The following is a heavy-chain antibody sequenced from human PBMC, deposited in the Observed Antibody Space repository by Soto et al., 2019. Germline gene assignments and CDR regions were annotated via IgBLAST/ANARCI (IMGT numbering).Heavy chain of an antibody. CDR2: INSDGSST. Sequence: GGPLRLSCEASGFTFSSHGMHWVRQSPDKGLVWVSRINSDGSSTYYADSVKGRFTISRDNAKNTLYLQMNSLRVEDTAVYYCARDRPDISNPTDHPMFDYWGQGTQVTVSS. J-gene: IGHJ4*02. V-gene: IGHV3-74*01. CDR3: ARDRPDISNPTDHPMFDY. D-gene: IGHD6-6*01. CDR1: GFTFSSHG.